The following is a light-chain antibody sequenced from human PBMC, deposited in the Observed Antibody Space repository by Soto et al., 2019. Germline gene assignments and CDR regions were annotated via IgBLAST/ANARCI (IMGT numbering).Light chain of an antibody. J-gene: IGLJ3*02. CDR2: GVT. V-gene: IGLV2-8*01. CDR1: SSDVGAYDY. CDR3: SSYAGSSTWV. Sequence: QSALTQPPSASGSLGQSVTIPCTGTSSDVGAYDYVSWYQQHPGKAPKLVIYGVTERPSGVPDRFSGSKSGNTASLTVSGLQSEDEADYYCSSYAGSSTWVFDGGTKLTVL.